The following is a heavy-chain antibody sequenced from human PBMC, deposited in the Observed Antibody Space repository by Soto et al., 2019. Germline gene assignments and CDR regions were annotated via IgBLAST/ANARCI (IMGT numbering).Heavy chain of an antibody. D-gene: IGHD3-22*01. CDR1: EFTFSNYA. V-gene: IGHV3-23*01. Sequence: QPGGSLRLSCAASEFTFSNYAMSWVRQAPGKGLEWVSAISYGGGTTYYADSVKGRFTISRDNSKNKLYLQMKSLRAEDTAVYYCAKNPGYYYDSTGYHFDYWGQGT. CDR2: ISYGGGTT. J-gene: IGHJ4*02. CDR3: AKNPGYYYDSTGYHFDY.